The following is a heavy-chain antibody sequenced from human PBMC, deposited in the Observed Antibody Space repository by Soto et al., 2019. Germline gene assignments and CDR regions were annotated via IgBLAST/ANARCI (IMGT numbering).Heavy chain of an antibody. CDR3: ARMFSGDYTFFFAY. CDR1: GGTFSRYA. D-gene: IGHD4-17*01. Sequence: GASVKVSCKASGGTFSRYAINWVRQAPGQGLEWMGGIIPIFGTANYAQKFQGRVTITADESTTTSYMELSSLRSEDTAVYYCARMFSGDYTFFFAYWGQGTLVTVSS. V-gene: IGHV1-69*13. CDR2: IIPIFGTA. J-gene: IGHJ4*02.